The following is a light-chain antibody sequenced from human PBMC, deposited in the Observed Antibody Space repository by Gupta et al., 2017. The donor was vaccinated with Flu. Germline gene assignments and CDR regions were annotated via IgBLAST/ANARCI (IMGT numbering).Light chain of an antibody. CDR1: QSSSNW. CDR2: AAS. Sequence: GDRVTISCRASQSSSNWLAWYQQKPGKAPKLLIYAASSLQSGAPARFSGSGSETEFTLTIISLQPDDFAIYYCQQYKGYLYAFGQGTKLEIK. CDR3: QQYKGYLYA. J-gene: IGKJ2*01. V-gene: IGKV1-5*01.